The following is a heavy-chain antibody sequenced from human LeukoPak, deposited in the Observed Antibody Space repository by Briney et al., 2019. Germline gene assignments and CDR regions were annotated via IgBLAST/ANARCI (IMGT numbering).Heavy chain of an antibody. CDR3: ASPGIGGYSGYEIRY. Sequence: GESLKISCKGSGYSFTSYWIGWVRQMPGKGLEWMGIIYPGDSDTRYSPSFQGQATISADKSISTAYLQWSSLKASDTAMYYCASPGIGGYSGYEIRYWGQGTLVTVSS. D-gene: IGHD5-12*01. J-gene: IGHJ4*02. V-gene: IGHV5-51*01. CDR2: IYPGDSDT. CDR1: GYSFTSYW.